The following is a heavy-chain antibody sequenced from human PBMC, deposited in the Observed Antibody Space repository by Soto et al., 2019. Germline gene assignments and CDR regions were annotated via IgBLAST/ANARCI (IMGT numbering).Heavy chain of an antibody. CDR1: GFTFSSYG. CDR3: ARGLSLGSFDY. J-gene: IGHJ4*02. Sequence: PGGSLRLSCAASGFTFSSYGMHWVRQAPGKGLEWVAVIWYDGSNKYYADSVKGRFTISRDNSKNTLYLQMNSLRAEDTAVYYCARGLSLGSFDYWGQGTLVTVSS. V-gene: IGHV3-33*01. CDR2: IWYDGSNK. D-gene: IGHD2-15*01.